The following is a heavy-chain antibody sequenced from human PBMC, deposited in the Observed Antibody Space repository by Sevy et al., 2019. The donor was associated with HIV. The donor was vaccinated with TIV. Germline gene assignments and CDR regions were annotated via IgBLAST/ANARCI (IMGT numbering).Heavy chain of an antibody. D-gene: IGHD2-2*01. J-gene: IGHJ6*02. V-gene: IGHV1-24*01. CDR2: FDPEDGET. CDR3: ATAWGVPAAILNYYYYGMDV. Sequence: ASVKVSCKVSGYTLTELSMHWVRQAPGKGLEWMGGFDPEDGETIYAQKFQGTVTMTEDTSTDTAYMELSSLRSEDTAVYYCATAWGVPAAILNYYYYGMDVWGQGTTVTVSS. CDR1: GYTLTELS.